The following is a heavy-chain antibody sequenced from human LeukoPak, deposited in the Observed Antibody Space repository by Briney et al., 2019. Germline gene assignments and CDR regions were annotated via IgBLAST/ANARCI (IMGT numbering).Heavy chain of an antibody. CDR2: IYYSGNT. V-gene: IGHV4-39*01. D-gene: IGHD3-22*01. J-gene: IGHJ4*02. CDR3: ARGVLQDYYDSSGFHHRGGVDY. Sequence: SETLSLTCTVSGVSISSSNSYWGWIRQPPGKGLEWIGSIYYSGNTYYNASPKSQVSISIDTSKNQFSLRLTSVTAADTAMYFCARGVLQDYYDSSGFHHRGGVDYWGPGTLVTVSS. CDR1: GVSISSSNSY.